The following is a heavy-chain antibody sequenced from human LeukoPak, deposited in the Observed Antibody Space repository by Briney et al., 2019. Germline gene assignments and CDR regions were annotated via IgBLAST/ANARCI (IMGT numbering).Heavy chain of an antibody. J-gene: IGHJ5*02. CDR3: ARAVRDNWFDP. CDR2: IHYSGST. CDR1: GGSISNYF. V-gene: IGHV4-59*08. D-gene: IGHD3-10*01. Sequence: SETLSLTCTVAGGSISNYFWTWIRQPPGKGLEWIGYIHYSGSTNFNPSLKSRVTISVDTSKNQFSLKLSSVTAADTAVYYCARAVRDNWFDPWGQGTLVTVSS.